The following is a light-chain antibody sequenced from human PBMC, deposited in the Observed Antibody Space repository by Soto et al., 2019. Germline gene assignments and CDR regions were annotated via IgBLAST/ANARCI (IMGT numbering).Light chain of an antibody. J-gene: IGLJ1*01. CDR3: AAWDDNRSTYV. CDR1: SSSIGTNF. CDR2: SNN. V-gene: IGLV1-47*02. Sequence: QSVLTQPPSASGTPGQRVSISCSGYSSSIGTNFVYWYQQLPGTAPKVLIHSNNQRPSGVPDRFSGSKSGTSASLAISGLRSEDEADYYCAAWDDNRSTYVFGSGTKVTVL.